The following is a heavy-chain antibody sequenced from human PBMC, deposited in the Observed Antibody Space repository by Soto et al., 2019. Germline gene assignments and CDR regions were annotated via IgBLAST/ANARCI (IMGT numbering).Heavy chain of an antibody. J-gene: IGHJ6*04. CDR1: GFTFSSYG. Sequence: GGSLRLSCAASGFTFSSYGMHWVRQAPGKGLEWVAVISYDGSNKYYADSVKGRFTISRDNSKNTLYLQMNSLRAEDTAVYYCAKDLQDIVVVPAATLYYYYGMDVWGKGTTVTVSS. V-gene: IGHV3-30*18. D-gene: IGHD2-2*01. CDR2: ISYDGSNK. CDR3: AKDLQDIVVVPAATLYYYYGMDV.